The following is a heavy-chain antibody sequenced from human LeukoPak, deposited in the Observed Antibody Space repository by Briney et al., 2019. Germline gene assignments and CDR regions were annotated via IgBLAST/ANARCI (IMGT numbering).Heavy chain of an antibody. V-gene: IGHV3-23*01. CDR2: ISASGGTT. D-gene: IGHD3-22*01. CDR3: AKDRSGITMIVVVKNYFDY. CDR1: EITYSRYV. Sequence: GGSLRLSCTSSEITYSRYVMGWLRQAPGKGPEWVSTISASGGTTYYADSVQGRFTISRDNSKNTLYLQMNSLRAEDTAVYYCAKDRSGITMIVVVKNYFDYWGQGTLVTVSS. J-gene: IGHJ4*02.